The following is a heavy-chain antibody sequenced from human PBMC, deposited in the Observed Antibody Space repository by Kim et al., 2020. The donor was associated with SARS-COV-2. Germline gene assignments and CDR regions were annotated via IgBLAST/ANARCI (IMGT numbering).Heavy chain of an antibody. CDR3: ARDQSYYYDSSGYYLSGFFDY. D-gene: IGHD3-22*01. V-gene: IGHV3-30*04. Sequence: GGSLRLSCAASGFTFSSYAMHWVRQAPGKGLEWVAVISYDGSNKYYADSVKGRFTISRDNSKNTLYLQMNSLRAEDTAVYYCARDQSYYYDSSGYYLSGFFDYWGQGTLVTVSS. CDR1: GFTFSSYA. J-gene: IGHJ4*02. CDR2: ISYDGSNK.